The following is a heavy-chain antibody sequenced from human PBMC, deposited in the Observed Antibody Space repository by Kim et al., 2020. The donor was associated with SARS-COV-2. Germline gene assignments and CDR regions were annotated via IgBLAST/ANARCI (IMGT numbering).Heavy chain of an antibody. J-gene: IGHJ5*02. V-gene: IGHV1-46*01. CDR1: GYTFTSYY. Sequence: ASVKVSCKASGYTFTSYYIHWVRQAPGQGLEWLGIITHRDGSTYYAQKFQGRVTMTRDTSTSTVYMELSSLRSEDTAMYYCARVRTRVDGASLNWVDTWGQGTLVTVSS. D-gene: IGHD4-17*01. CDR3: ARVRTRVDGASLNWVDT. CDR2: ITHRDGST.